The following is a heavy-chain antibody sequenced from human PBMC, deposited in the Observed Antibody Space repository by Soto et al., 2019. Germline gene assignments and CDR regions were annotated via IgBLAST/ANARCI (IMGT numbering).Heavy chain of an antibody. D-gene: IGHD6-13*01. CDR3: ARIGSPPYSSSSYTRYDGMDV. CDR2: INHSGST. J-gene: IGHJ6*02. V-gene: IGHV4-34*01. Sequence: SETLSLTCAVYGGSFSGYYWSWIRQPPGKGLEWIGEINHSGSTNYNPSLKSRVTISVDTSKNQFSLKLSSVTAADTAVYYCARIGSPPYSSSSYTRYDGMDVWVQGTTVT. CDR1: GGSFSGYY.